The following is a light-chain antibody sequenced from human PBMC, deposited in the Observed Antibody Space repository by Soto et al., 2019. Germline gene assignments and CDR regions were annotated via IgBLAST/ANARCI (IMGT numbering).Light chain of an antibody. V-gene: IGKV3-11*01. CDR3: QHRCGWPRT. CDR2: DAS. J-gene: IGKJ2*01. CDR1: QSLSSY. Sequence: EIVLTQSPATLSLSPGERATLSCRASQSLSSYLAWYQQKPGQAPRLLIYDASNRATGIPARHGGSGSGADFTLTISSLEPEDLAFYYGQHRCGWPRTFGQGTKLEIK.